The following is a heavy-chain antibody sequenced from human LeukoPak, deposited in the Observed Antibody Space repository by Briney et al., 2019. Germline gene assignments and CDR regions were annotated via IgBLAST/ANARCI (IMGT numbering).Heavy chain of an antibody. D-gene: IGHD3-10*01. V-gene: IGHV3-73*01. CDR1: GFTFSGSA. CDR3: SSSLWFGELLKAFDL. Sequence: PGGSLTLSCAASGFTFSGSAMHWVRQASGKGLEWVGRIRSKANSYATAYAASVKGRFTVSRDDSKNTAYLQMNSLKTEETAVYYCSSSLWFGELLKAFDLWGRGTLVTVSS. J-gene: IGHJ2*01. CDR2: IRSKANSYAT.